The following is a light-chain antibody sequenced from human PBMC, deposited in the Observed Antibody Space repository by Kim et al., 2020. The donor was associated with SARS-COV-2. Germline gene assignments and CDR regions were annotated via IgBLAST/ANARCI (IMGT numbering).Light chain of an antibody. J-gene: IGKJ2*01. CDR1: ENIDTW. CDR2: LAS. Sequence: SASVGDRVTSTCRASENIDTWLAWYQQKPGRAPSLLIYLASTLESGVPSRFSGTGSGTEFSLSITSLQPDDFATYYCQHYSRFPYTFGQGTKLEIK. CDR3: QHYSRFPYT. V-gene: IGKV1-5*03.